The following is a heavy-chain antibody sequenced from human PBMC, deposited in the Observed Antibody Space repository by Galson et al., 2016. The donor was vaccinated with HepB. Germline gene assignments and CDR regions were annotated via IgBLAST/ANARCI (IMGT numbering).Heavy chain of an antibody. CDR3: AKEGPFSWNDY. V-gene: IGHV3-48*03. CDR1: GFSFSTYW. J-gene: IGHJ4*02. D-gene: IGHD6-13*01. CDR2: TDSSGASV. Sequence: SLRLSCAASGFSFSTYWMNWVRQAPGKGLEWVSYTDSSGASVHYADSVKGRFTISRDNAKNSLFLQMNSLRSEDTAIYYCAKEGPFSWNDYWGQGTLVTVSS.